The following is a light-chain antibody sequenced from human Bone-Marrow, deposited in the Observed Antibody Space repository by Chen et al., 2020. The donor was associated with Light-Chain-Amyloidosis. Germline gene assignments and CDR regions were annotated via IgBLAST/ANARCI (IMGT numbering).Light chain of an antibody. J-gene: IGLJ2*01. V-gene: IGLV3-21*02. CDR2: DDS. CDR3: QVWDRSSDRPV. Sequence: SYVLTQPSSVSVAPGQTATIACGGNNIGSTSVHWYQQTPGQAPLLVVYDDSDRPPGIPERVSGSNSGNTATLTISRVEAGDEADYYCQVWDRSSDRPVFGGGTKLTVL. CDR1: NIGSTS.